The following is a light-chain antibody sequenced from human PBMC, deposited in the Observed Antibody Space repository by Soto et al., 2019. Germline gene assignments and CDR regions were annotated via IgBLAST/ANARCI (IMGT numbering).Light chain of an antibody. CDR2: LDSDGSH. V-gene: IGLV4-69*01. Sequence: QSVLTQSPSASASLGASVTLTCTLSSGHSAYAIAWHQQQPQKGPRYLMKLDSDGSHSKGDGIPDRFSGSSSGAERYLTISSLQSEDEADYYCQTWATVPDLVFGGGTKLTVL. J-gene: IGLJ3*02. CDR3: QTWATVPDLV. CDR1: SGHSAYA.